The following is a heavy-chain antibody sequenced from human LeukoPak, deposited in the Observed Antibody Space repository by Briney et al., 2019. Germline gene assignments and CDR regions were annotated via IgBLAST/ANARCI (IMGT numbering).Heavy chain of an antibody. CDR3: ARILGYCSGGSCSEGDY. CDR1: GFTSSSYA. Sequence: GGSLRLSCAASGFTSSSYAMHWVRQAPGKGLEWVAVISYDGSNKYYADSVKGRFTISRDNSKNTLYLQMNSLRAEDTAVYYCARILGYCSGGSCSEGDYWGQGTLVTVSS. CDR2: ISYDGSNK. J-gene: IGHJ4*02. V-gene: IGHV3-30*04. D-gene: IGHD2-15*01.